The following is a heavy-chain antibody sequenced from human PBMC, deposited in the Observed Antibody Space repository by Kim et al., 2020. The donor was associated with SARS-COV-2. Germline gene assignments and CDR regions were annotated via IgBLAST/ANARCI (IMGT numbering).Heavy chain of an antibody. J-gene: IGHJ4*02. CDR3: LSFQQAS. CDR2: INGDGSIT. V-gene: IGHV3-74*03. CDR1: GFIFRDSW. D-gene: IGHD2-2*01. Sequence: GGSLRLSCAASGFIFRDSWMNWVRQVPGKGPVWVSRINGDGSITTYADSVKGRFTVSRDNAKSTVYLQMNSLRVDDTAMYYCLSFQQASWGQGTLVTVSS.